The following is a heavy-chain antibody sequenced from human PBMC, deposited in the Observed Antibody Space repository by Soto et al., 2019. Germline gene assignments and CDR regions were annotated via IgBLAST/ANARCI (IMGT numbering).Heavy chain of an antibody. CDR2: ISAYNGNT. CDR3: ARDPRDIVVVPAAPGDAFDI. D-gene: IGHD2-2*01. CDR1: GYTFTSYG. V-gene: IGHV1-18*01. Sequence: ASVKVSCQASGYTFTSYGISWVRQAPGQGLEWMGWISAYNGNTNYAQKLQGRVTMTTDTSTSTAYMELRSLRSDDTAVYYCARDPRDIVVVPAAPGDAFDIWGQGTMVTVSS. J-gene: IGHJ3*02.